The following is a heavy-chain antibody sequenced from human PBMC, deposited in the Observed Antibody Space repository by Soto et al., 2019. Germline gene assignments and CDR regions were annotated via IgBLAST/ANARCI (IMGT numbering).Heavy chain of an antibody. CDR1: GGSISSYY. CDR3: ARGAQCTAAACYGSPNNWFDS. CDR2: IYYSGST. V-gene: IGHV4-59*01. Sequence: SETLSLTCTVSGGSISSYYWSWIRQPPGKGLEWIGYIYYSGSTNYNPSLKSRVTISVDTSKNQFSLKLSSVTAADTAVYYCARGAQCTAAACYGSPNNWFDSWGQGILVTVSS. J-gene: IGHJ5*01. D-gene: IGHD3-10*01.